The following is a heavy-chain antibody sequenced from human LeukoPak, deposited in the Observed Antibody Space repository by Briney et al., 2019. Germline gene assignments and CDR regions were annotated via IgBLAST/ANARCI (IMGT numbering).Heavy chain of an antibody. CDR3: ARVGAYSSSFFDAFDI. J-gene: IGHJ3*02. Sequence: GGSLRLSSAGSGFTFSSHWMTWVRQTPGKGLEWVASIKHDGSEKNYVDSVKGRFTISRDNAKNSLYVQMDSLRAEDTAVYYCARVGAYSSSFFDAFDIWGQGTMVTVSS. V-gene: IGHV3-7*03. D-gene: IGHD6-13*01. CDR2: IKHDGSEK. CDR1: GFTFSSHW.